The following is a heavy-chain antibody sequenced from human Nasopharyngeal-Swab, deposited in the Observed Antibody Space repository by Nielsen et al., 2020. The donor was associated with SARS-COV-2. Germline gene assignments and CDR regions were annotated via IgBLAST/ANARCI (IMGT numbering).Heavy chain of an antibody. CDR1: GFTFSSYD. V-gene: IGHV3-13*01. Sequence: GESLKISCAASGFTFSSYDMHWVRQATGKGLEWVSAIGTAGDTYYLGSVKGRFTISRENAKNSLYLQMNSLRAGDTAVYYCARERTDCSGGSCYSYGMDVWGQGTTVTVSS. J-gene: IGHJ6*02. D-gene: IGHD2-15*01. CDR3: ARERTDCSGGSCYSYGMDV. CDR2: IGTAGDT.